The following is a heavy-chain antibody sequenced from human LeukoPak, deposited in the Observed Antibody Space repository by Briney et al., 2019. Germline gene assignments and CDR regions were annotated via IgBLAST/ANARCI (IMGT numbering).Heavy chain of an antibody. CDR3: ATWTSWNGSGSRHYFDY. Sequence: SETLSLTCTVSGGSISSYYWSWIRQPPGKGLEWIGYIYYSGSTNYNPPLKSRVTISVDTSKNQFSLKLSSVSAADTAVYYCATWTSWNGSGSRHYFDYWGQGTLVTVSS. CDR1: GGSISSYY. J-gene: IGHJ4*02. CDR2: IYYSGST. D-gene: IGHD3-10*01. V-gene: IGHV4-59*08.